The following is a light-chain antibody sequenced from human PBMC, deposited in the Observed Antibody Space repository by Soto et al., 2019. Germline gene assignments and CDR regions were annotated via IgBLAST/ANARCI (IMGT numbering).Light chain of an antibody. Sequence: VVMTQSPATLSVSPGERATLYCRASQSISTNLAWYQQKHGQAPRLFISGASNRATGTPDRFSGSGYGTDFTLTISRLETEDFAVYYCQQYGSPPITFGQGTRLEIK. CDR2: GAS. V-gene: IGKV3-20*01. J-gene: IGKJ5*01. CDR1: QSISTN. CDR3: QQYGSPPIT.